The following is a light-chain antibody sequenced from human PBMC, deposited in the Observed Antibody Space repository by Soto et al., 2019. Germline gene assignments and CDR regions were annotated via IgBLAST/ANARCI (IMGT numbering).Light chain of an antibody. J-gene: IGLJ3*02. V-gene: IGLV2-8*01. CDR1: SSDVGDSNY. CDR2: EVS. Sequence: QSVLTQPPSASGSPGQSVTISCTGTSSDVGDSNYVSWYQQHPGKAPKLMVYEVSKRPSGVPDRFSGSKSGNTASLTVSGLQAEDEADYYCSSYAGRNNVVFGGGTKVTVL. CDR3: SSYAGRNNVV.